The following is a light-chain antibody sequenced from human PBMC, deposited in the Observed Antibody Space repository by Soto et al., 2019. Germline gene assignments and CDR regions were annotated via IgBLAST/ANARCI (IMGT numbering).Light chain of an antibody. CDR2: DAS. V-gene: IGKV3-11*01. Sequence: EIVLTQSPATLTLSPGERATLSRRASQSISSQLAWYQQKPGQAPRHLIHDASNRATGIPARFSGSGSSTVFTLTISSLEPEDFAVYFCQQRSNWPLTFGGGIKVEIK. CDR3: QQRSNWPLT. CDR1: QSISSQ. J-gene: IGKJ4*01.